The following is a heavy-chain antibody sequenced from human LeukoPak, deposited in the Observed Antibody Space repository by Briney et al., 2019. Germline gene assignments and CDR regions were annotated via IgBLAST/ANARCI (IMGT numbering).Heavy chain of an antibody. J-gene: IGHJ3*02. Sequence: SETLSLTCTVSGGSINTYYWSWIRQPAGKGLEYIGRIYTSGSTNYNPSLESRVTMSVDTSKDQFSLKLSSVTAADTAVYYCARGVYAWSAAFDIWGQGTMVTVSS. V-gene: IGHV4-4*07. CDR2: IYTSGST. D-gene: IGHD2-8*01. CDR1: GGSINTYY. CDR3: ARGVYAWSAAFDI.